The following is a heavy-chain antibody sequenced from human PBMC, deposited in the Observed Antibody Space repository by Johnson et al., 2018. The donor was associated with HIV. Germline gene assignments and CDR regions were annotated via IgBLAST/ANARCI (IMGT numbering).Heavy chain of an antibody. CDR1: GFTVSSNY. D-gene: IGHD3-22*01. CDR3: ARVIGYDSSGSHAFDI. J-gene: IGHJ3*02. CDR2: IYSGGTT. Sequence: VQLVESGGGLIQPGGSLRLSCAASGFTVSSNYMSWVRQAPGKGLEWVSVIYSGGTTYYADSVKGRFTISRDNSKNTLYLQMNSLRAEDTALYYCARVIGYDSSGSHAFDIWGQGTMVTVSS. V-gene: IGHV3-53*01.